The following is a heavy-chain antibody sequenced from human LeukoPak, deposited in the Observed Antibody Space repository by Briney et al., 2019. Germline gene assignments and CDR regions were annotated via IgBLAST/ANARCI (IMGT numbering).Heavy chain of an antibody. Sequence: ASVKVSCKASGYTFTGAYTHWVRQAPGQGLEWMGWINPNRGETRYEQKFQGRVTMTRDTSIDTAHMELGSLTSDDTAVYYCARVLFNSGYDSWGQGTLVTVSS. D-gene: IGHD3-9*01. CDR2: INPNRGET. CDR1: GYTFTGAY. V-gene: IGHV1-2*02. CDR3: ARVLFNSGYDS. J-gene: IGHJ5*01.